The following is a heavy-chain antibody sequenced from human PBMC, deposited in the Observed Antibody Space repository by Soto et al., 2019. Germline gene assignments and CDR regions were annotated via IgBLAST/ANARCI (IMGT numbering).Heavy chain of an antibody. CDR2: ISAYNGNT. CDR3: ERWEGSGWYWFVP. CDR1: GYTFTSYG. D-gene: IGHD6-19*01. V-gene: IGHV1-18*01. Sequence: ASVKVSCKASGYTFTSYGIRWVRQAPGQGLEWMGWISAYNGNTNYAQKLQGRVTMTTDSSTNTAGMELRSLGSDVTEVDYGERWEGSGWYWFVPWGEGALVGVSS. J-gene: IGHJ5*02.